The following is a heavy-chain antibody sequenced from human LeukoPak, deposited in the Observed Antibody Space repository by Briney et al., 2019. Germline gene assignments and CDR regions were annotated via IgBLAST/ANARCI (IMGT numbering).Heavy chain of an antibody. Sequence: ASVKVSCEASGYTFDVYYIHWVRQAPGQGLEWMGWISAYNGNTNYAQKLQGRVTMTTDTSTSTAYMELRSLRSDDTAVYYCARESLWSPLDYWGQGTLVTVSS. CDR3: ARESLWSPLDY. CDR1: GYTFDVYY. CDR2: ISAYNGNT. V-gene: IGHV1-18*04. D-gene: IGHD3-10*01. J-gene: IGHJ4*02.